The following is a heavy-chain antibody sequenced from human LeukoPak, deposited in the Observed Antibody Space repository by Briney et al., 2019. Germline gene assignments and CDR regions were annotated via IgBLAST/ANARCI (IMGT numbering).Heavy chain of an antibody. CDR2: IYHSGST. CDR1: GGSISSSSYY. J-gene: IGHJ2*01. Sequence: SETLSLTCTVSGGSISSSSYYWGWIRQPPGKGLEWIGEIYHSGSTNYNPSLKSRVTISVDKSKNQFSLKLSSVTAADTAVYYCARVSIAVAGTCWYFDLWGRGTLVTVSS. CDR3: ARVSIAVAGTCWYFDL. V-gene: IGHV4-39*07. D-gene: IGHD6-19*01.